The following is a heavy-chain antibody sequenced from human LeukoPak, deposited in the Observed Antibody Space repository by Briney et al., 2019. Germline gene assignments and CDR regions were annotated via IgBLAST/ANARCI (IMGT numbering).Heavy chain of an antibody. CDR1: GSTFSSYA. CDR3: ARGGSYGYFYYYYYGMDV. D-gene: IGHD5-18*01. J-gene: IGHJ6*02. V-gene: IGHV3-30-3*01. CDR2: ISYDGSNK. Sequence: GGSLRLSCAASGSTFSSYAMHWVRQAPGKGLEWVAVISYDGSNKYYADSVKGRFTISRDNSKNTLYLQMNSLRAEDTAVYYCARGGSYGYFYYYYYGMDVWGQGTTVTVSS.